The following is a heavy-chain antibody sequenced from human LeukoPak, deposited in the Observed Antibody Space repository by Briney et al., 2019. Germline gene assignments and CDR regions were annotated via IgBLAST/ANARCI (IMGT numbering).Heavy chain of an antibody. CDR1: GGSISSYY. CDR2: TYYSGRT. Sequence: TSETLSLTCSVSGGSISSYYWSWIRQPPGKGLEWIGYTYYSGRTSHNPSLKSRVTISVDTSKNQFSLRLSSVTAADTAVYYCARGYCSGGSCYSYYYYNYMDVWGKGTTVTVSS. D-gene: IGHD2-15*01. J-gene: IGHJ6*03. V-gene: IGHV4-59*01. CDR3: ARGYCSGGSCYSYYYYNYMDV.